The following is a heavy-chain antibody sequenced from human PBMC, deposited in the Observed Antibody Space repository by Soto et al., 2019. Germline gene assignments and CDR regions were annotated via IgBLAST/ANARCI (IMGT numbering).Heavy chain of an antibody. J-gene: IGHJ4*02. V-gene: IGHV3-23*01. CDR1: GFSFAGYA. CDR2: ISGGGGST. Sequence: EVQLSESGGGLVQPGGSLRLSCAASGFSFAGYALTWVRLAPGKGLEWVASISGGGGSTYYADSVKGRFSISRDNSNRMVYLQMGSLTAGDTAVYYCAKTETFNGYYNAFDYWGQGTRVTVSP. D-gene: IGHD3-9*01. CDR3: AKTETFNGYYNAFDY.